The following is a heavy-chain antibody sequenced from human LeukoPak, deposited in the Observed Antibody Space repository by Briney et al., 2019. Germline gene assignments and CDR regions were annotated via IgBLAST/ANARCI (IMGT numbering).Heavy chain of an antibody. CDR3: ARLHYGGNPYYYYMDV. D-gene: IGHD4-23*01. CDR2: IIPIFGTA. V-gene: IGHV1-69*13. CDR1: GGTFSSYA. J-gene: IGHJ6*03. Sequence: SVKVSCKASGGTFSSYAISWVRQAPGQGLEWMGGIIPIFGTANYAQKFQGRVTITADESTSTAYMELSSLRSEDTAVYYCARLHYGGNPYYYYMDVWGKGTTVTISS.